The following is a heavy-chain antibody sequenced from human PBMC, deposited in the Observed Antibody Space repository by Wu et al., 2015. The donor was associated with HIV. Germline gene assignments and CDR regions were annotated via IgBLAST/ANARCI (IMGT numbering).Heavy chain of an antibody. V-gene: IGHV1-69*13. Sequence: QVQLVQSGAEVKKPGASVKVSCKASGYTFTSYGISWVRQAPGQGLEWMGRIIPIFGTANYAQKFQGRVTITADESTSTAYMELSSLRSEDTAVYYCARGRESSSWWNKDAFDIWGQGTMVTVSS. J-gene: IGHJ3*02. CDR1: GYTFTSYG. CDR2: IIPIFGTA. D-gene: IGHD6-13*01. CDR3: ARGRESSSWWNKDAFDI.